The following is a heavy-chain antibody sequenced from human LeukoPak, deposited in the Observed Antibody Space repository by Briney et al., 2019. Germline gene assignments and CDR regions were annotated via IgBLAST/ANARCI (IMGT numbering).Heavy chain of an antibody. Sequence: PGRSLRLSCAASGFTFDDYAMHWVRQAPGKGLEWVSGISWNSGSIGYADSVKGRFTISRDNAKNSLYLQMNSLRAEDTALYYCAKGTCSSTSCSPRVYWGQGTLVTVSS. CDR1: GFTFDDYA. V-gene: IGHV3-9*01. D-gene: IGHD2-2*01. CDR2: ISWNSGSI. J-gene: IGHJ4*02. CDR3: AKGTCSSTSCSPRVY.